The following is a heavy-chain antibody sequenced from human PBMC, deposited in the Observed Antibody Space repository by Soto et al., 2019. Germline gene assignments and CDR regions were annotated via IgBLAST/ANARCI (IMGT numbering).Heavy chain of an antibody. CDR1: GFTFSSYS. Sequence: EVQLVESGGGLVQPGGSLRLSCAASGFTFSSYSMNWVRQAPGKGLEWVSYISSSSSTIYYADSVKGRFTISRDNAKNSRYLQMNSLRDEDTAVYYCARALNYYDSSGYYHGPYYYYYGMDVWGQGTTVTVSS. V-gene: IGHV3-48*02. CDR3: ARALNYYDSSGYYHGPYYYYYGMDV. CDR2: ISSSSSTI. D-gene: IGHD3-22*01. J-gene: IGHJ6*02.